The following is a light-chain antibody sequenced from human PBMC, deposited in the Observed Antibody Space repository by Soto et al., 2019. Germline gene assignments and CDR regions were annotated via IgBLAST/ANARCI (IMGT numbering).Light chain of an antibody. V-gene: IGKV3D-15*01. CDR2: TAS. Sequence: EIKMTQSPATLSVSPGERATLSCRASQSVSSDLAWYQQKPGQAPRVLIYTASTMATGIPSRFSGSGSGTEFTLTISSLQSEDFAVYYCQQYNDWPRTFGQGTKLDI. CDR3: QQYNDWPRT. CDR1: QSVSSD. J-gene: IGKJ1*01.